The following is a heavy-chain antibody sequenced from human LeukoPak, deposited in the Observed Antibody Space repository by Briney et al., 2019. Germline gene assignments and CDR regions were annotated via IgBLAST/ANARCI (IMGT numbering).Heavy chain of an antibody. CDR2: IRDKANSYST. D-gene: IGHD7-27*01. V-gene: IGHV3-72*01. CDR3: SRGANWGSYFDY. Sequence: PGGSLRLSCAASGFTFSDHYMDWVRQAPGKGLEWIGRIRDKANSYSTEHAASVKGRFTVSRDDSKKSLFPQMNSLKTDDTAVYYCSRGANWGSYFDYWGQGILVTVSS. CDR1: GFTFSDHY. J-gene: IGHJ4*02.